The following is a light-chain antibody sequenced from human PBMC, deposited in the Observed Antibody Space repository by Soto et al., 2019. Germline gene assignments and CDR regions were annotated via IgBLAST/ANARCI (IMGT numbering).Light chain of an antibody. CDR1: QSVSNNY. CDR2: GAS. V-gene: IGKV3D-20*02. J-gene: IGKJ5*01. Sequence: EIVLTQSPGTLSLSPGERATLSCRASQSVSNNYLAWYQQKPGQAPRLLIYGASNRATGIPDRFSGSGSGTDFTLTISRLEPEDFAVYYCQQRSSWPPTFGQGTRLEIK. CDR3: QQRSSWPPT.